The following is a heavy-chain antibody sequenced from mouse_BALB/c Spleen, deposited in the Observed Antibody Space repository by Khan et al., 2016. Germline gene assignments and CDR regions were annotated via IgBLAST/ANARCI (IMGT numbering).Heavy chain of an antibody. D-gene: IGHD2-4*01. CDR2: ISYSGST. Sequence: EVQLQESGPGLVKPSQSLSLTCTVTGYSITSDYAWNWIRQFPGDKLEWMGYISYSGSTSYNPSLKSRISLTRDTSKNQFFLQLNSVTTEDTARYYCARGMITTFDYWGQGTTLTVSS. V-gene: IGHV3-2*02. CDR3: ARGMITTFDY. CDR1: GYSITSDYA. J-gene: IGHJ2*01.